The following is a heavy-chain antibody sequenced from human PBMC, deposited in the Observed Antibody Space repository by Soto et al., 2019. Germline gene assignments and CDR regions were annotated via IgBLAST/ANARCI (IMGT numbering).Heavy chain of an antibody. CDR3: ARVRGSYRYTKRPYYFDY. V-gene: IGHV4-4*02. J-gene: IGHJ4*02. Sequence: QVQLQESGPGLVKPSGTLSLTCAVSGGSISSSNWWSWVRQPPGKGLEWIGEIYHSGSTNYNPSLKSRVTISVDKSKNQFSLKLSSVTAADTAVYYCARVRGSYRYTKRPYYFDYWGQGTLVTVSS. CDR2: IYHSGST. D-gene: IGHD3-16*02. CDR1: GGSISSSNW.